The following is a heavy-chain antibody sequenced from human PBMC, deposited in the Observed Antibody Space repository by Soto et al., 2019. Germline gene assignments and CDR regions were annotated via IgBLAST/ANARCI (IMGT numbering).Heavy chain of an antibody. J-gene: IGHJ6*02. V-gene: IGHV4-31*03. CDR2: IYSSGST. CDR3: ATAPYYDFWSGYDDQYGMDV. Sequence: TSETLSLTCTVSGGSISSGGXYWSWIRQHPGKGLEWIGYIYSSGSTYSNPSLKSRVTISVDTSKNQFSLKLSSVTAADTAVYYCATAPYYDFWSGYDDQYGMDVWGQGTTVTVSS. CDR1: GGSISSGGXY. D-gene: IGHD3-3*01.